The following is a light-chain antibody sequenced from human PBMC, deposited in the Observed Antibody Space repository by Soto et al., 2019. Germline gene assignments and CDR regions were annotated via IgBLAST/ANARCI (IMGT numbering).Light chain of an antibody. CDR1: QSIGSSY. CDR2: GAS. V-gene: IGKV3-15*01. Sequence: EIVLTQSPATLSLSPGERATLSCRASQSIGSSYLAWYQQKPGQAPRLLIYGASTRATGIPARFSGSGSGTEFTLTISSLQSEDFAVYYCQQYNNWPPRLTFGGGTKVDIK. J-gene: IGKJ4*01. CDR3: QQYNNWPPRLT.